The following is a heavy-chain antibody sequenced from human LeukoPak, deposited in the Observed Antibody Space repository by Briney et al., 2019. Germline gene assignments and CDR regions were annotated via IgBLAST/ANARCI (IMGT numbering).Heavy chain of an antibody. CDR2: IYHSGST. V-gene: IGHV4-38-2*02. J-gene: IGHJ3*02. CDR1: GYSISSGYY. Sequence: SETLSLTCTVSGYSISSGYYWGWIRQPPGKGLEWIGSIYHSGSTYYNPSLKSRVTISVDTSKNQFSLKLSSVTAADTAVYYCARARGRLLLSGAFDIWGQGTMVTVSS. D-gene: IGHD3-22*01. CDR3: ARARGRLLLSGAFDI.